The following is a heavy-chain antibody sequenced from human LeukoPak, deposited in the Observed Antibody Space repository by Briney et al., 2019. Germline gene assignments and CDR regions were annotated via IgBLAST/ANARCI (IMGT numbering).Heavy chain of an antibody. J-gene: IGHJ5*02. CDR3: ARAGSPTYWFDP. D-gene: IGHD1-14*01. CDR2: ISYDGSNK. V-gene: IGHV3-30*03. Sequence: AGGSLRLSCAASGFTFRNYGMHWVRQAPGKGLEWASIISYDGSNKYYADSVKGRFTISRDNSKSTLYLQMNSLRTEDTAVYFCARAGSPTYWFDPWGQGTLVTVSS. CDR1: GFTFRNYG.